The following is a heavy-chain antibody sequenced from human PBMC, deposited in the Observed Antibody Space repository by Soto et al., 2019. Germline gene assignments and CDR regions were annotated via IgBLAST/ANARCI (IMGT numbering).Heavy chain of an antibody. V-gene: IGHV3-48*04. J-gene: IGHJ4*02. D-gene: IGHD2-8*01. CDR1: GFTFRNYK. CDR3: AIRPNGAFFVF. CDR2: ISIGSSSM. Sequence: GGSLRLSCEASGFTFRNYKMNWVRQAPGKGLEWVSQISIGSSSMDYADSVKGRFTISRDNVKNSLYLQMNSLRAEDTAVYYCAIRPNGAFFVFRGKGILGTVSS.